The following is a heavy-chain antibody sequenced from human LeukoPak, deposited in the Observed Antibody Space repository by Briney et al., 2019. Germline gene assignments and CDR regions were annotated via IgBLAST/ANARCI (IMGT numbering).Heavy chain of an antibody. CDR1: GGTFSSYA. Sequence: SVKVSCKASGGTFSSYAISWVRQAPGQGLEWMGGIIPIFGTANYAQKFQGRVTITADESTSTAYMELSSLRSEDTAVYYCAILPEGYCSGDSCYARDYWGQGTLVTVSS. CDR3: AILPEGYCSGDSCYARDY. CDR2: IIPIFGTA. V-gene: IGHV1-69*13. J-gene: IGHJ4*02. D-gene: IGHD2-15*01.